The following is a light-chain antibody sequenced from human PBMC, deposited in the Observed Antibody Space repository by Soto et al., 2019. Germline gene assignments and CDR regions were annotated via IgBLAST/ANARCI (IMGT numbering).Light chain of an antibody. Sequence: QSVLTQPPSVSGAPGQRVTISCTGSSSNLGAGYDVHWYQQLPGTAPRLLIYGNNNRPSGVPDRFSGSRSGTSASLAITGLQTEDEADYYCQSYENSLGATYVFGTGTKLTVL. J-gene: IGLJ1*01. V-gene: IGLV1-40*01. CDR3: QSYENSLGATYV. CDR1: SSNLGAGYD. CDR2: GNN.